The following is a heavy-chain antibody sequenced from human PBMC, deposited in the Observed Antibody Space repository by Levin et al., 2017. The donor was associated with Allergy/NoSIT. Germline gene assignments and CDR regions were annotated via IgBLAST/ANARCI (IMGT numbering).Heavy chain of an antibody. CDR1: GGTFSSYA. CDR2: IIPIFGTA. V-gene: IGHV1-69*06. CDR3: ARGQMIVPVNAFDI. J-gene: IGHJ3*02. D-gene: IGHD2-2*01. Sequence: GASVKVSCKASGGTFSSYAISWVRQAPGQGLEWMGGIIPIFGTANYAQKFQGRVTITADKSTSTAYMELSSLRSEDTAVYYCARGQMIVPVNAFDIWGQGTMVTVSS.